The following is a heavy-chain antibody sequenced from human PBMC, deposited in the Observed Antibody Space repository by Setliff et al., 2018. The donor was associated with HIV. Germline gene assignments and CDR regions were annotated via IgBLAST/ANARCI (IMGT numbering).Heavy chain of an antibody. D-gene: IGHD2-2*01. CDR1: GGSISSGDYY. Sequence: LSLTCTVSGGSISSGDYYWSWIRQHPGKGLEWIGYINYSGSTYYNPSLKSRLNISVDTSKNQFSLNLSSVTATDTAVYYCARALGYCSSTSCYAEYFDYWGQGALVTVSS. J-gene: IGHJ4*02. CDR3: ARALGYCSSTSCYAEYFDY. CDR2: INYSGST. V-gene: IGHV4-31*03.